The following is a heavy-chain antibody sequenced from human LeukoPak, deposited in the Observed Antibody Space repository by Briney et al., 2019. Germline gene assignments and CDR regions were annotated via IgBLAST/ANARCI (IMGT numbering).Heavy chain of an antibody. CDR1: GFTFTTYA. V-gene: IGHV3-23*01. J-gene: IGHJ4*02. CDR3: AKDREQWLVPFDY. CDR2: ISGSGGST. Sequence: GRSLRLSCAASGFTFTTYAMGWVRQAPGKGLEWVSAISGSGGSTYYADSVKGRFTISRDNSKNTLYLQMNSLRAEDTAVYYCAKDREQWLVPFDYWGQGTLVTVSS. D-gene: IGHD6-19*01.